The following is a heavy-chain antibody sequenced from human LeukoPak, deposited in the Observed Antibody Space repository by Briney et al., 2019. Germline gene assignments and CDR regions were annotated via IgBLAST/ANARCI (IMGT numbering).Heavy chain of an antibody. Sequence: SSVKVSCKASGYTFTGYYMHWVRQAPGQGLEWMGWINPISGGTSYAQKFQGRVTMTRDTSTSTVYMELSSLRSEDTAVYYCARDRATSAFDIWGQGTMVTVSS. V-gene: IGHV1-46*01. CDR1: GYTFTGYY. J-gene: IGHJ3*02. CDR3: ARDRATSAFDI. CDR2: INPISGGT. D-gene: IGHD1-26*01.